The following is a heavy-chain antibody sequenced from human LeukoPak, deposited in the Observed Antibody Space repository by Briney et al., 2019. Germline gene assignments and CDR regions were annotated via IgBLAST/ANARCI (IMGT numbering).Heavy chain of an antibody. Sequence: PSETLSLTCTVSGGSISGYYWSWIRQSPGKGLEYIGYIYDSAKTNYNHSLKSRVKISVDTSKSQFSLKLSSVTAADTAMYYCARDRSGILDYWGQGTLVSVSS. J-gene: IGHJ4*02. D-gene: IGHD1-26*01. V-gene: IGHV4-59*01. CDR3: ARDRSGILDY. CDR1: GGSISGYY. CDR2: IYDSAKT.